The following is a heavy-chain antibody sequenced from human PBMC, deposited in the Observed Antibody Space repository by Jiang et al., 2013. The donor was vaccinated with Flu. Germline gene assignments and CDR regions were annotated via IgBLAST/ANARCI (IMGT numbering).Heavy chain of an antibody. V-gene: IGHV4-4*02. J-gene: IGHJ4*02. D-gene: IGHD6-19*01. Sequence: KSRVTISVDKSKNQXSLKLSSVTAADTAVYYCARIAVAGTGDYWGQGTLVTVSS. CDR3: ARIAVAGTGDY.